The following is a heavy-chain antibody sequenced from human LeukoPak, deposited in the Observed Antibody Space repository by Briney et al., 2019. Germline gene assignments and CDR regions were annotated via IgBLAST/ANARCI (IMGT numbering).Heavy chain of an antibody. Sequence: PGGSLRLSCAASEFTFSSYNMNWVRQAPGKGLEWVSSISSSSNYIYYADSVKGRFTISRDNAKNTLYLQMNNLRAEDTAMYYCARDRYPAAREFDYWGQGTLVTVSS. CDR3: ARDRYPAAREFDY. V-gene: IGHV3-21*01. CDR1: EFTFSSYN. J-gene: IGHJ4*02. CDR2: ISSSSNYI. D-gene: IGHD2-2*01.